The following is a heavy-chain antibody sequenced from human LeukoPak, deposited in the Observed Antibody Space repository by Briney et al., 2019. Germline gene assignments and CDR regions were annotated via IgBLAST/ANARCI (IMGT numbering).Heavy chain of an antibody. D-gene: IGHD3-10*01. J-gene: IGHJ4*02. CDR3: AKSRGSGTYCFDY. CDR1: GFIFSSSA. V-gene: IGHV3-23*01. CDR2: IDNSGTT. Sequence: QAGGSLRLSCAASGFIFSSSAMSWVRQAPGKGLEWVSTIDNSGTTYCPDSVKGRFTISRDNSKNTLYLQMNSLRAEDTATYYCAKSRGSGTYCFDYWGQGTLVTVSS.